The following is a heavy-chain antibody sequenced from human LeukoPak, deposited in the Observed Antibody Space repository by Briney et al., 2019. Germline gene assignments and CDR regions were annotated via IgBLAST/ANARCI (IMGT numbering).Heavy chain of an antibody. V-gene: IGHV1-69*05. CDR2: IIPIFGTA. J-gene: IGHJ4*02. CDR1: GGTFSSYA. Sequence: ASVKVSCKASGGTFSSYAISWVRQAPGQGLEWMGGIIPIFGTANYAQKFQGRVTITTDESTSTAYMELSSLRSEDTAMYYCATLQNYDSSGYFFDYWGQGTLVTVSS. D-gene: IGHD3-22*01. CDR3: ATLQNYDSSGYFFDY.